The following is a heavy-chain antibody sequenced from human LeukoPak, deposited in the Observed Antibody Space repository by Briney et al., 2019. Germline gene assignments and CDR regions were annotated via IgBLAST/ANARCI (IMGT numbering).Heavy chain of an antibody. J-gene: IGHJ4*02. CDR1: GGSFSGYY. Sequence: SETLSLTCAVYGGSFSGYYWSWIRQPPGKGLEWIGEINHSGSTNYNPSLKSRVTISVDTSKNQFSLKLSSVTAADTAVYYCARLGPGGHGEFDYWGQGILVTVSS. CDR3: ARLGPGGHGEFDY. CDR2: INHSGST. D-gene: IGHD3-10*01. V-gene: IGHV4-34*01.